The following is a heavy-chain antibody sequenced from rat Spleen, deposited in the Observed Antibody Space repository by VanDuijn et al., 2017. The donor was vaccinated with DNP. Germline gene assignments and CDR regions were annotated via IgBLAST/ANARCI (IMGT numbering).Heavy chain of an antibody. J-gene: IGHJ2*01. Sequence: EVQLQESGPGLVKPSQSLSLTCSVTAYSITTNYWGWIRKFPGNKMEWIGHIGYSGSTTYNPSPKRRISITRDTSKNQFFLQLNSVTTEDTATYYCARWGDYFDYWGQGVMVTVSS. CDR3: ARWGDYFDY. CDR1: AYSITTNY. CDR2: IGYSGST. V-gene: IGHV3-1*01.